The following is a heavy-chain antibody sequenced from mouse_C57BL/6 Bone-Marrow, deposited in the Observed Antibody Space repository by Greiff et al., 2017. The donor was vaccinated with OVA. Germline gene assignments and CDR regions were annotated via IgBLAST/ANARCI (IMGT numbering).Heavy chain of an antibody. CDR3: AREGHLLWYFDV. Sequence: VQLQQPGAELVMPGASVKLSCKASGYTFTSYWMHWVKQRPGQGLEWIGEIDPSDSYTNYNQKFKGKSTLTVDKSSSTAYMQLSSLTSEDSAVYYCAREGHLLWYFDVWGTGTTVTVSS. CDR1: GYTFTSYW. V-gene: IGHV1-69*01. J-gene: IGHJ1*03. CDR2: IDPSDSYT. D-gene: IGHD2-1*01.